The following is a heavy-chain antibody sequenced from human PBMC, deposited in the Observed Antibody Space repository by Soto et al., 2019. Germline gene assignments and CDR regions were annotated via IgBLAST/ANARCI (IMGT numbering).Heavy chain of an antibody. CDR1: GGSISGGGYY. Sequence: SETLSLTCTVSGGSISGGGYYWSWIRQHPGKGLEWIGYIYYSGSTYFNPSLKSRVTISVDTSKSTFSLKLSSVTAADTAVYYCXRSHCTGGSCYSGAFDIWGQGTMVTVSS. J-gene: IGHJ3*02. V-gene: IGHV4-31*03. D-gene: IGHD2-15*01. CDR3: XRSHCTGGSCYSGAFDI. CDR2: IYYSGST.